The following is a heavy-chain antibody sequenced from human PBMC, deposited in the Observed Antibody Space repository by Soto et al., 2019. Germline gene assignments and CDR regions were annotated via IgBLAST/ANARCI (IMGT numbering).Heavy chain of an antibody. CDR3: ARHDYGGFGL. J-gene: IGHJ4*02. D-gene: IGHD4-17*01. V-gene: IGHV4-59*08. CDR2: IYYSGST. CDR1: GGSISSYY. Sequence: SETLSLTCTVSGGSISSYYWSWIRQPPGKGLEWIGSIYYSGSTNYNPSLKSRVTISVDTSKNQFSLKLSSVTAADTDVYYCARHDYGGFGLWGQGTLVTVSS.